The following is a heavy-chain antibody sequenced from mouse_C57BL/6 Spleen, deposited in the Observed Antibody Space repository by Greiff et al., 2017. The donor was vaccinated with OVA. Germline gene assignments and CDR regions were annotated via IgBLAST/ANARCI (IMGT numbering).Heavy chain of an antibody. CDR3: ASRSGDGDYAMDY. Sequence: VQLQQPGAELVRPGSSVKLSCKASGYTFTSYWMHWVKQRPIQGLEWIGNIDPSDSETHYNQKFKDKATLTVDKSSSTAYMQLSSLTSEDSAVYYCASRSGDGDYAMDYWGQGTSVTVSS. J-gene: IGHJ4*01. CDR2: IDPSDSET. CDR1: GYTFTSYW. V-gene: IGHV1-52*01. D-gene: IGHD3-2*02.